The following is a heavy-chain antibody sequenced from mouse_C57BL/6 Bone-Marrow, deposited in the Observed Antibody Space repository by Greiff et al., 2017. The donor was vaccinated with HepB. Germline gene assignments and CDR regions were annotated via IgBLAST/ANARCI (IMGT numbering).Heavy chain of an antibody. D-gene: IGHD1-1*01. CDR1: GYTFTDHT. J-gene: IGHJ2*01. V-gene: IGHV1-78*01. Sequence: VQRVESAAELVKPGASVKISCKVSGYTFTDHTIHWMKQRPEQGLEWIGYIYPRDGSTKYNEKFKGKSTLTADKSSSTAYMQLNSLTSEDSAVYFCARYDYGSLDYWGQGTTLTVSS. CDR3: ARYDYGSLDY. CDR2: IYPRDGST.